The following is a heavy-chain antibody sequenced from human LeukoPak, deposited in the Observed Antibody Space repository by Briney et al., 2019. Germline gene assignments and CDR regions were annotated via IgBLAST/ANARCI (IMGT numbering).Heavy chain of an antibody. CDR1: GGSISSGGYY. CDR3: ARDRTAEDYYHGMDV. D-gene: IGHD2-21*02. Sequence: SETLSLTCTVSGGSISSGGYYWSWIRQHPGKGLEWIGYIYYSGSTYYNASLKSRVTISVDTSKNQFSLKLNSVTAADTAVYYWARDRTAEDYYHGMDVWGQGTTVTVSS. CDR2: IYYSGST. V-gene: IGHV4-31*03. J-gene: IGHJ6*02.